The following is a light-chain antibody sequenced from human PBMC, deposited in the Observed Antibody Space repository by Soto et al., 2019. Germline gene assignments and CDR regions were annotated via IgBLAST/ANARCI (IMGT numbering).Light chain of an antibody. V-gene: IGKV1-39*01. CDR3: QHSYSTPLT. CDR1: QSISSY. CDR2: AAS. J-gene: IGKJ4*01. Sequence: DIQMTQSPSSLSASVGDRVTITCRASQSISSYLNWYQQKPGKAPKLLIYAASSLQSGVPSRFSGSGSGTDFTLTISSLQPEDFATYYYQHSYSTPLTFGGGTKVEIK.